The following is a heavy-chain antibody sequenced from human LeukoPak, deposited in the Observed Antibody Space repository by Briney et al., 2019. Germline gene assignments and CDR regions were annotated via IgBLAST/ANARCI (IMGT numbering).Heavy chain of an antibody. J-gene: IGHJ4*02. Sequence: SVKVSCKASGGTFSSYAISWVRQAPGQGLEWMGGIIPIFGTANYARKFQGRVTITTDESTSTAYMELTSLTSDDTAVYFCVPRIYCRDDCSPFAYWGQGTLVIVSS. CDR1: GGTFSSYA. D-gene: IGHD2-21*02. CDR2: IIPIFGTA. V-gene: IGHV1-69*05. CDR3: VPRIYCRDDCSPFAY.